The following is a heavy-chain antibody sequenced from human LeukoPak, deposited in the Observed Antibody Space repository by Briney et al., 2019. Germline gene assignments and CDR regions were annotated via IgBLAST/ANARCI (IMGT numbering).Heavy chain of an antibody. V-gene: IGHV3-23*01. CDR2: ISGSGGST. Sequence: QPGGSLRLSCAASGFTFSSYAMSWVRQAPGKGLEWVSAISGSGGSTYYADSVKSRFTISRDNSKNTLYLQMNSLRAEDTAVYYCAKDLKGWDYGDYCFDYWGQGTLVTVSS. D-gene: IGHD4-17*01. CDR1: GFTFSSYA. J-gene: IGHJ4*02. CDR3: AKDLKGWDYGDYCFDY.